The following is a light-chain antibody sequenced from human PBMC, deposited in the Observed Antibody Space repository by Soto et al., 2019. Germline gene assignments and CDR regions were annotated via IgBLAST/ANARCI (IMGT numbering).Light chain of an antibody. CDR3: QQYGSSHT. J-gene: IGKJ5*01. CDR1: QSVISSY. V-gene: IGKV3-20*01. CDR2: GAS. Sequence: SVFTLSPSTLSLSPGERATLSFRASQSVISSYLAWYQQKPGQAPRLLIYGASSRATGIPDRFSGSGSGTDFTLTISRLEPEDFAVYYCQQYGSSHTFGQGTRLEIK.